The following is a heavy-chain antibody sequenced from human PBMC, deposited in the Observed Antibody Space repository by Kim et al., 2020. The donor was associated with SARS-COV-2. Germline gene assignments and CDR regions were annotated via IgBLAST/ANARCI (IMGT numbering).Heavy chain of an antibody. J-gene: IGHJ5*02. CDR2: SSYTGFS. Sequence: SETLSLTCTVSGGSISSDGYFWNWVRQVPGKGLEWIGYSSYTGFSNYNLPLRSRAFVSLDTSKSQFSVELRSVTAADTAIYYCTRLPMSASGAYGWFDPWGQGILVTVTS. D-gene: IGHD3-10*01. CDR3: TRLPMSASGAYGWFDP. V-gene: IGHV4-31*03. CDR1: GGSISSDGYF.